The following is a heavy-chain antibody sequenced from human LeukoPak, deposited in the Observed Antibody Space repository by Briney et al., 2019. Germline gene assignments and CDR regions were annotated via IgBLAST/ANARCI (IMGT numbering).Heavy chain of an antibody. CDR3: ARDSSGYDTLDY. J-gene: IGHJ4*02. Sequence: PSEILSLTCTVSGGSISSYYWSWIRQPPGKGLEWIGYIYYSGSTYYNPSLKSRVTISVGTSKNQFSLKLSSVTAADTAVYYCARDSSGYDTLDYWGQGTLVTVSS. V-gene: IGHV4-59*01. CDR2: IYYSGST. CDR1: GGSISSYY. D-gene: IGHD5-12*01.